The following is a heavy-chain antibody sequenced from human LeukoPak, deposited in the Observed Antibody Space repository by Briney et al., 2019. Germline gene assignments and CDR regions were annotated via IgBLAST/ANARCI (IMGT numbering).Heavy chain of an antibody. CDR3: AKVNRPILKYYFDY. Sequence: GGSLRLSCAASGFTFSSYAMSWVRQAPGKGLEWVSAISGSGGSTYCADSVKGRFTISRGNSKNTLYLQMNSLRAEDTAVYYCAKVNRPILKYYFDYWGQGTLVTVSS. D-gene: IGHD1-14*01. CDR2: ISGSGGST. V-gene: IGHV3-23*01. J-gene: IGHJ4*02. CDR1: GFTFSSYA.